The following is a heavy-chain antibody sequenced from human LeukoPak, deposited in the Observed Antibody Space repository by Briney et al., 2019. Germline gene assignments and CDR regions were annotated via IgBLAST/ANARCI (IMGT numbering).Heavy chain of an antibody. V-gene: IGHV4-34*01. D-gene: IGHD3-10*01. CDR2: INHSGST. J-gene: IGHJ4*01. CDR1: GGSFSDYY. Sequence: PSETLSLTCAVSGGSFSDYYWSWIRQPPGKGLEWIGEINHSGSTNYNPSLKSRVTISLDTSKNQFSLKLSSVTAADTAVYHCARESQSVLWFGVHLWGHGTLVTVSS. CDR3: ARESQSVLWFGVHL.